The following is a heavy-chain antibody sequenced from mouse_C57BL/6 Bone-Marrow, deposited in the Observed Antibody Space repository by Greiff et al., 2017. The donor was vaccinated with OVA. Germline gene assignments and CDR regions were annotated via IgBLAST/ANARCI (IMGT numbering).Heavy chain of an antibody. J-gene: IGHJ2*01. CDR3: ASGTPYYFDY. Sequence: QVQLQQSGPELVKPGASVKISCKASGYAFSSSWMNWVKQRPGKGLEWIGRIYPGDGDTNYNGKFKGKATLTADKSSSTAYMQLRSLTSEDSAVYFCASGTPYYFDYWGQGTTLTVSS. V-gene: IGHV1-82*01. CDR1: GYAFSSSW. CDR2: IYPGDGDT.